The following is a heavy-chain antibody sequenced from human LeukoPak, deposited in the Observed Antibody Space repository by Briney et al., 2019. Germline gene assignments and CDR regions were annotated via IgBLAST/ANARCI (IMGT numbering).Heavy chain of an antibody. CDR1: GFIFSAFE. CDR2: ICKSGSTI. V-gene: IGHV3-48*03. D-gene: IGHD2-15*01. J-gene: IGHJ4*02. CDR3: ARERSSWGLE. Sequence: PGGSLRLSCAGSGFIFSAFEMNWVRQAPGKGLEWVSYICKSGSTIYYADSVKGRFTISRDNPKNSLYLQMDRLRAEDTAVYYCARERSSWGLEWGQGTLVSVSS.